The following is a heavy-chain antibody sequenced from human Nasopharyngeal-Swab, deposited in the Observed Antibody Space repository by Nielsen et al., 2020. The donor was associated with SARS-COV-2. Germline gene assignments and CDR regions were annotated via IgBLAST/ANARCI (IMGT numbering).Heavy chain of an antibody. Sequence: GESLKISCAASGFTFSSYWMSWVRQAPGKGLEWVANIKQDGSEKCYVDSVKGRFTISRDNAKNSLYLQMNSLRAEDTAVYYCARHYDYVWGSYRPFDYWGQGTLVTVSS. CDR1: GFTFSSYW. CDR2: IKQDGSEK. D-gene: IGHD3-16*02. J-gene: IGHJ4*02. CDR3: ARHYDYVWGSYRPFDY. V-gene: IGHV3-7*01.